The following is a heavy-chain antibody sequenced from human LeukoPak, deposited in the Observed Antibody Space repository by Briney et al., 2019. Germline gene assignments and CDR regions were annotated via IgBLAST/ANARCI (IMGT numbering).Heavy chain of an antibody. CDR3: ARGPSGSDY. CDR1: GYTFTSYY. CDR2: INPSSGGT. Sequence: ASVKVSCKASGYTFTSYYMHWLRQAPGQGLEWMGRINPSSGGTNYAQKFQVRVTMTRDTSINTAYMALGSLRSDDTAVYYCARGPSGSDYWGQGTLVTVSS. J-gene: IGHJ4*02. V-gene: IGHV1-2*06. D-gene: IGHD3-10*01.